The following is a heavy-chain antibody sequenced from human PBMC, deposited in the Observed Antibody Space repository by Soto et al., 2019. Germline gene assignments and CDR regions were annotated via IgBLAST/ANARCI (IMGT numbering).Heavy chain of an antibody. J-gene: IGHJ5*02. CDR2: INHSGST. V-gene: IGHV4-34*01. Sequence: QVQLQQWGAGLLKPSETLSLTCAVYGGSFSGYYWSWIRQPPGKGLEWIGEINHSGSTNYNPSLKGRVTIAVETARNQFSLKLSSGTAADTAVYYCARERQHVLLWFGELFPWGQGTLVTVSS. D-gene: IGHD3-10*01. CDR3: ARERQHVLLWFGELFP. CDR1: GGSFSGYY.